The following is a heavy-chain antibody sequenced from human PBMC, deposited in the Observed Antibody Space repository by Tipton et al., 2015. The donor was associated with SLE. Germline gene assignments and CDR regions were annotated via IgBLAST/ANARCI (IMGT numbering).Heavy chain of an antibody. V-gene: IGHV4-61*08. CDR3: ARDASVDIDAFDI. CDR2: IYYSGST. J-gene: IGHJ3*02. CDR1: GGSISSGGYY. Sequence: TLSLTCTVSGGSISSGGYYWSWIRQHPGKGLEWIGYIYYSGSTNYNPSLKSRVTISVDTSKNQFSMKLSSVTAADTAVYYCARDASVDIDAFDIWGQGTMVTVSS. D-gene: IGHD5-12*01.